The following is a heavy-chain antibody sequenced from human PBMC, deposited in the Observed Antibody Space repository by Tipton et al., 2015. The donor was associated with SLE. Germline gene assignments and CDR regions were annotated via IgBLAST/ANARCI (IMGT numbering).Heavy chain of an antibody. CDR1: GFSFSNAW. D-gene: IGHD2/OR15-2a*01. CDR2: IKSKTAGGTT. CDR3: ARQYLPGSGPSFDS. V-gene: IGHV3-15*01. J-gene: IGHJ4*02. Sequence: SLRLSCTASGFSFSNAWMSWVRQAAGKGLEWVGRIKSKTAGGTTDYAAPVKGRFSISGDTPKNTVYLQLSSLRVEDTAVYYCARQYLPGSGPSFDSWGQGTLVTVSS.